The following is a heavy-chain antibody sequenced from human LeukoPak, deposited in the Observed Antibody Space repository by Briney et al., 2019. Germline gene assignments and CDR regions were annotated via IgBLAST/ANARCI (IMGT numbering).Heavy chain of an antibody. J-gene: IGHJ4*02. CDR3: ADTLRLGELSLFSY. Sequence: GGSLRLSCAASGFTFSSYSMNWVRQAPGKGLEWVSSISSSSSYIYYADSVKGRFTISRDNSKNTLYLQMNSLRAEDTAVYYCADTLRLGELSLFSYWGQGTLVTVSS. CDR1: GFTFSSYS. CDR2: ISSSSSYI. V-gene: IGHV3-21*04. D-gene: IGHD3-16*02.